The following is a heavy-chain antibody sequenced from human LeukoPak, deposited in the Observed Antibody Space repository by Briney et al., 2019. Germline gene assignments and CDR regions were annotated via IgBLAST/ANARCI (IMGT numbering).Heavy chain of an antibody. D-gene: IGHD1-20*01. Sequence: SETLSLTCAVYGGSFSGYYWSCLRQPPGRGRGWIGEINHGGSPNYNRSLKGRVPIPVDTSNNQSSLKRRPLTAADTAVYYCARVSWRLGGYNWNEYRPRTPYYFDYWGQGTLVTVSS. V-gene: IGHV4-34*01. CDR3: ARVSWRLGGYNWNEYRPRTPYYFDY. CDR1: GGSFSGYY. CDR2: INHGGSP. J-gene: IGHJ4*02.